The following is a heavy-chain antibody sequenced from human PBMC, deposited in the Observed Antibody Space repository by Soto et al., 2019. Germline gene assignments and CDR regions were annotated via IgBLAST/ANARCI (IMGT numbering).Heavy chain of an antibody. CDR1: GGSISNAAYS. D-gene: IGHD5-18*01. V-gene: IGHV4-30-2*01. Sequence: SETLSLTCTVSGGSISNAAYSWSWIRQPPGKGLEWIGYIYPSGMPFYNPSLRSRVTISIDRSNDQFSLNLKSVTAAETAVYYSARARGGYGLFDSWGQGTLVTVSS. CDR2: IYPSGMP. CDR3: ARARGGYGLFDS. J-gene: IGHJ4*02.